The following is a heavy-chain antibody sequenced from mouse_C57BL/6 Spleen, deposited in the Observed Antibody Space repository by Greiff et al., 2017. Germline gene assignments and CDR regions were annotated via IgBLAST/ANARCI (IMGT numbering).Heavy chain of an antibody. Sequence: VQLQQPGAELMKPGASVKLSCKATGYTFTGYWIEWVKQRPGHGLEWIGEILPGNGSTNYNEKFKGKATFTADTSSNTAYMPLSSLTTEDSAIYYCAGWLPFAYWGQGTLVTVSA. CDR3: AGWLPFAY. CDR2: ILPGNGST. D-gene: IGHD2-3*01. J-gene: IGHJ3*01. V-gene: IGHV1-9*01. CDR1: GYTFTGYW.